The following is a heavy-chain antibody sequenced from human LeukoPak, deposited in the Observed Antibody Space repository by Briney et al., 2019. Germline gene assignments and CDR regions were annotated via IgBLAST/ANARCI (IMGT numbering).Heavy chain of an antibody. CDR3: TRDMGPRYDILTGYYHPDAFDI. CDR1: GFTSGGYA. CDR2: IRSRAYGGTT. D-gene: IGHD3-9*01. Sequence: GGPLRLSCTASGFTSGGYAMSWDRQAPGKGLVGVGFIRSRAYGGTTEYAASVKGRFTISRDDSKSIAYLHMNSLKTEDTAVYYCTRDMGPRYDILTGYYHPDAFDIWGQGTMVTVSS. V-gene: IGHV3-49*04. J-gene: IGHJ3*02.